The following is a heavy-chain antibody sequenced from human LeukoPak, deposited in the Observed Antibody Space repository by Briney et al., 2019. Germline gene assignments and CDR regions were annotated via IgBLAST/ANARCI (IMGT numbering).Heavy chain of an antibody. Sequence: GASVKVSCKASGYTFTSYGISWVRQAPGQGLEWMGWISAYNGNTNYAQKLQGRVTMTTDTSTSTAYMELRSLISDDTAVYYCATYSYCSSTSCYSDYWGQGTLVTVSS. CDR2: ISAYNGNT. CDR1: GYTFTSYG. V-gene: IGHV1-18*01. CDR3: ATYSYCSSTSCYSDY. J-gene: IGHJ4*02. D-gene: IGHD2-2*02.